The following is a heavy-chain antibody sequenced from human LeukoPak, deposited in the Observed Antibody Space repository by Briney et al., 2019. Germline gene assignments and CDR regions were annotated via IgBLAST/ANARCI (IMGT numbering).Heavy chain of an antibody. Sequence: GGSLRLSCAASGFIFSYYSMNWVRQAPGKGLEWVSSISSSSNYINYADSVKGRFTISRDNAKKSLYLQMNSLRVEDTAVYYCARGGRVVVVAATRFPFDYWGQGTLVTVSS. CDR3: ARGGRVVVVAATRFPFDY. CDR1: GFIFSYYS. CDR2: ISSSSNYI. V-gene: IGHV3-21*01. D-gene: IGHD2-15*01. J-gene: IGHJ4*02.